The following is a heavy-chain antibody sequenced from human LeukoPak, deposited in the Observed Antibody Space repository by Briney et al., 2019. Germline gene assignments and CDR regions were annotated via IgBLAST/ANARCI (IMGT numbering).Heavy chain of an antibody. CDR1: GFTFSVYGFSSYG. V-gene: IGHV3-30*02. Sequence: GGSLRLSCEGSGFTFSVYGFSSYGMHWVRQAPGKGLEWVAFIRYDGTQKNYADSVKGRFTISRDNSRKMVYLQMDSLRTDDTALYYCAKDDSSANVDYWGQGTLVTVSS. CDR3: AKDDSSANVDY. D-gene: IGHD2-21*02. CDR2: IRYDGTQK. J-gene: IGHJ4*02.